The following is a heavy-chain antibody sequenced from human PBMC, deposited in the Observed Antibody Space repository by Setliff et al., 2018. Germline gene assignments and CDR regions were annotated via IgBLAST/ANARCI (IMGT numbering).Heavy chain of an antibody. Sequence: LSLTCTVSGDSISSGSYYWNWIRQHPEKGLEWLGYIFHSGSTHYNSSLKSRITISIDTSKNHFSLELNSVTAADSAVYYCARVADGSGGFYLGFDYWGQGILVTVSS. CDR3: ARVADGSGGFYLGFDY. V-gene: IGHV4-31*03. CDR2: IFHSGST. CDR1: GDSISSGSYY. D-gene: IGHD3-10*01. J-gene: IGHJ4*02.